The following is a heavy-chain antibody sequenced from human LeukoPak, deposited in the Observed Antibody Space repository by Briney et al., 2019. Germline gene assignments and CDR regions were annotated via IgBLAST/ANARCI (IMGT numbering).Heavy chain of an antibody. CDR3: AKGGSYTIDY. J-gene: IGHJ4*02. CDR1: GFTFSNYW. D-gene: IGHD1-26*01. Sequence: GGSLRLSCGASGFTFSNYWMHWVRQAPGKGLVWVSRINSDGSSTSYADSVKGRFTISRDNARNTPHLQMKSLTVEDTAVYYCAKGGSYTIDYWGQGILVSVSS. CDR2: INSDGSST. V-gene: IGHV3-74*01.